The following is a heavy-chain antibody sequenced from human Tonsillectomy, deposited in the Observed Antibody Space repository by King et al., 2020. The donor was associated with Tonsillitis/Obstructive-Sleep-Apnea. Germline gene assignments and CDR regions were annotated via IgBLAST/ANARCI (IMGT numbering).Heavy chain of an antibody. CDR2: ISHDGSNK. V-gene: IGHV3-30*03. D-gene: IGHD6-13*01. J-gene: IGHJ4*02. CDR3: AREYSSSWYGFFGY. Sequence: VQLVESGGGVVQPGRSLRLSCAASGFTFSSYAMHWVRQAPGKGLEWVAVISHDGSNKYYADSVKGRFTISRDNSKNTLNLQMNSLRAEDTAVYYCAREYSSSWYGFFGYWGQGTLVIVSS. CDR1: GFTFSSYA.